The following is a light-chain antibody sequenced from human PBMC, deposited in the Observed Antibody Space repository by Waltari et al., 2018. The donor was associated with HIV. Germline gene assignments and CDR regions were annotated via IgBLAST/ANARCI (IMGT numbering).Light chain of an antibody. CDR3: SSFAGTGTPM. Sequence: QSPLYQPASVSGSPGQSITIPCSGVSHKIDFYNFVSWYQLRPGKAPQLIIFGVTHRPSGISSRFSGSTSGGTASLTISDLQIEDEADYFCSSFAGTGTPMFGGGTKLTVL. J-gene: IGLJ3*02. V-gene: IGLV2-14*01. CDR2: GVT. CDR1: SHKIDFYNF.